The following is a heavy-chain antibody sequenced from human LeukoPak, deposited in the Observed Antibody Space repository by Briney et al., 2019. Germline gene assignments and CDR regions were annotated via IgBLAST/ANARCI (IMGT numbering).Heavy chain of an antibody. D-gene: IGHD6-13*01. CDR1: GFTFSSYA. Sequence: PGGSLRLSCAASGFTFSSYAVSWVRQAPGKGLEWVANIKQDGSEKYYVDSVKGRFTISRDNAKNSLYLQMNSLRAEDTAVYYCARDSSSWIYYYYYYMDVWGKGTTVTVSS. V-gene: IGHV3-7*01. J-gene: IGHJ6*03. CDR2: IKQDGSEK. CDR3: ARDSSSWIYYYYYYMDV.